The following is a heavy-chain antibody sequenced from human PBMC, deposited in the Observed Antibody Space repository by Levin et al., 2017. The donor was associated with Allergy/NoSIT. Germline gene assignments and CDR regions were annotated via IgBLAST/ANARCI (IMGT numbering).Heavy chain of an antibody. CDR1: GFSLSTKGVG. CDR2: IYWDDDK. Sequence: KPSGPTLVKPTETLTLTCTFSGFSLSTKGVGVGWIRQPPGKALEWLALIYWDDDKRYSPSLRSRLTITKDTSKNQVVLTMTNMDPVDTATYYCAHSTGPRLGSDYVGGSYRHNWFDPWGQGTQVTVSS. V-gene: IGHV2-5*02. J-gene: IGHJ5*02. CDR3: AHSTGPRLGSDYVGGSYRHNWFDP. D-gene: IGHD3-16*02.